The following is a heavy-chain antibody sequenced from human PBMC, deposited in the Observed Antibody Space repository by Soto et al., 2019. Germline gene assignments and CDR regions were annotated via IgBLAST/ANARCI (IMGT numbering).Heavy chain of an antibody. Sequence: EVPLVESGGDLVQPGGSLRLACAASGFTFSSFWMHWVRQAPGKGLVWVSFINTDASNTNYADSVKGRFTISRDNVKNTLYLQMNSLRVEDTAVYYCARDAGSFDFRGQGTLVTVSS. J-gene: IGHJ4*02. CDR3: ARDAGSFDF. V-gene: IGHV3-74*01. D-gene: IGHD1-1*01. CDR1: GFTFSSFW. CDR2: INTDASNT.